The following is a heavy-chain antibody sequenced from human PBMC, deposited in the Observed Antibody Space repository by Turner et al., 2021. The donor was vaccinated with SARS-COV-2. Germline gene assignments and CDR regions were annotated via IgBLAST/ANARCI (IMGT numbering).Heavy chain of an antibody. CDR3: ARETVNNWVDP. J-gene: IGHJ5*02. D-gene: IGHD2-21*02. CDR2: IYYRGST. CDR1: GGSMNTNY. Sequence: QVQLQESGPGLVKPLETLSPTCPVSGGSMNTNYWSWIRQPPGQRMEWIGYIYYRGSTNYNPSLGRRVTISVDTSKNQFSLKLTSVTAADTAIYYCARETVNNWVDPWGQGTLVTVSS. V-gene: IGHV4-59*01.